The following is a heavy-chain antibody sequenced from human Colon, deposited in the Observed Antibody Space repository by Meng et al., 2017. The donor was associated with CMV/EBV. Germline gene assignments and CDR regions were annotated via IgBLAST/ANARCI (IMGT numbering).Heavy chain of an antibody. D-gene: IGHD3-10*01. V-gene: IGHV4-39*07. CDR3: ARAVGITMVRGGSFDY. CDR2: IYYGGNT. J-gene: IGHJ4*02. CDR1: GSISSSNYY. Sequence: GSISSSNYYWRWIRQPPGKGLEWIGNIYYGGNTYYNPSLKSRVTISVDTSKNQFSLKLSSVTAADTAMYYCARAVGITMVRGGSFDYWGQGTLVTVSS.